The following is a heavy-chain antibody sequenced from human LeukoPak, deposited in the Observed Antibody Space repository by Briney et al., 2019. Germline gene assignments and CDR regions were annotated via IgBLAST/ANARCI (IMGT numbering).Heavy chain of an antibody. CDR2: INSDGSST. D-gene: IGHD3-10*01. CDR1: GFTFSRYW. Sequence: PGGSLRLSCAASGFTFSRYWMHWVRQASGKGLVWVSRINSDGSSTSYADSVKGRFTISRDNSKNILYLQMNSLRAEDTAVYYCARSQDGSGSYFYYFYIDVWGKGTTV. J-gene: IGHJ6*03. CDR3: ARSQDGSGSYFYYFYIDV. V-gene: IGHV3-74*01.